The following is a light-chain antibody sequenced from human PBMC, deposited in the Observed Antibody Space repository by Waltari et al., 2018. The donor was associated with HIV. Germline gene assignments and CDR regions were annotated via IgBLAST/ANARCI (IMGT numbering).Light chain of an antibody. CDR1: SSDVGGYDY. CDR2: EVT. Sequence: QSALTQPASMSGSPGQSITISCTGASSDVGGYDYVSWYQQHPGKAPKLMIYEVTNRPSGISNRFSGSKSGNTASLTISGLQAEDEADYYCSSYRGSSTLVVFGGGTKLTVL. CDR3: SSYRGSSTLVV. J-gene: IGLJ2*01. V-gene: IGLV2-14*01.